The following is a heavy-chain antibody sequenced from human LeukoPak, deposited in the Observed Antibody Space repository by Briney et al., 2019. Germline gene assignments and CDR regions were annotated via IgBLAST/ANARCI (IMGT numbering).Heavy chain of an antibody. CDR3: ARIFDSSGWYDLFDY. CDR1: GYTFTSYA. V-gene: IGHV7-4-1*02. CDR2: INTNTGNP. J-gene: IGHJ4*02. Sequence: GASVKVSCKASGYTFTSYAMNWVRQAPGQGLEWMGWINTNTGNPTYARGFTGRFVFSLDTSVSTAYLQISSLKAEDTAVYYCARIFDSSGWYDLFDYWGQGTLVTVSS. D-gene: IGHD6-19*01.